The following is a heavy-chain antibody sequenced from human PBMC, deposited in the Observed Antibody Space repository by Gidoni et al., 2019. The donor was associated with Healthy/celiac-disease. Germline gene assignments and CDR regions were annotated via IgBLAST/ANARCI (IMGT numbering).Heavy chain of an antibody. D-gene: IGHD3-10*01. CDR2: IITSFRTA. Sequence: QPQLVQSGAEVKKPGSSVKVSCKASVRSFRSYAIRWVRQAPGQGLEWMGGIITSFRTANYAQKFQGRVTSTADKSTSTAYMELSSLRSEDTAVYYCARDPGSGSYYYYYGMDVWGQGTTVTVS. CDR1: VRSFRSYA. CDR3: ARDPGSGSYYYYYGMDV. J-gene: IGHJ6*02. V-gene: IGHV1-69*06.